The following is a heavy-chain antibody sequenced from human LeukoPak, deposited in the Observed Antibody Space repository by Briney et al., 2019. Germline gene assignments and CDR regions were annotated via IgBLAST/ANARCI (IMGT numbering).Heavy chain of an antibody. J-gene: IGHJ4*02. CDR3: ARESDFLDY. D-gene: IGHD2-21*02. CDR1: GGSFSGYY. V-gene: IGHV4-34*01. Sequence: SETLSLTCAVYGGSFSGYYWSWIRQPPGKGLEWIGEINHSGSTNYNPSLKSRVTISVDTSKNQFFLKLSSVTAADTAVYYCARESDFLDYWGQGTLVTVSS. CDR2: INHSGST.